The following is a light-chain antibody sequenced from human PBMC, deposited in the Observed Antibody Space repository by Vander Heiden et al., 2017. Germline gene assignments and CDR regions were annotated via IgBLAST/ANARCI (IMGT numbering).Light chain of an antibody. J-gene: IGKJ1*01. V-gene: IGKV1-39*01. CDR1: QSISSY. Sequence: DIHMTQPPSSLSASVGDRATITCRASQSISSYLNWYQQKPGKAPKLLIYASSSLQSGVPSRFSGSGSGTDFTLTISSLQPEDFATYYCQQSYSTPAWTFGQGTKVEIK. CDR3: QQSYSTPAWT. CDR2: ASS.